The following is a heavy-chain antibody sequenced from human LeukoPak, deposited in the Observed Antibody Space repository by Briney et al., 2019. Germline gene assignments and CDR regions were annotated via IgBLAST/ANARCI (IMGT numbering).Heavy chain of an antibody. Sequence: GASVKVSCKASGGTFSSYAISWVRQAPGQGLEWMGGIIPIFGTANYAQKFQGRVTITTDESTSTAYMELSSLRSEDTAVYYCARSNIVVVPAANPRDWFDPWGQGTLVTVSS. V-gene: IGHV1-69*05. J-gene: IGHJ5*02. D-gene: IGHD2-2*01. CDR2: IIPIFGTA. CDR1: GGTFSSYA. CDR3: ARSNIVVVPAANPRDWFDP.